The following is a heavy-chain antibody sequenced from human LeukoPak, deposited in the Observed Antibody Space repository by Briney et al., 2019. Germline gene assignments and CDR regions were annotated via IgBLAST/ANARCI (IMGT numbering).Heavy chain of an antibody. CDR3: ARVVGGRYYYDSSGYYLFDY. CDR2: INPNSGGT. CDR1: GYTFTGYY. V-gene: IGHV1-2*04. D-gene: IGHD3-22*01. J-gene: IGHJ4*02. Sequence: ASVKVSCKASGYTFTGYYMHWVRQAPGQGLEWMGWINPNSGGTNYAQKFQGWVTMTRDTSISTAYMELSRLRSDDTAVYYCARVVGGRYYYDSSGYYLFDYWGQGTLVTVSS.